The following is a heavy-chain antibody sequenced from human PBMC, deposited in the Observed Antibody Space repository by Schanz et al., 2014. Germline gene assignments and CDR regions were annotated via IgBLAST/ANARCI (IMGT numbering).Heavy chain of an antibody. CDR1: GGSISNANW. D-gene: IGHD5-18*01. J-gene: IGHJ4*02. Sequence: QVQLQESGPGLVKPSGTLSLTCAVSGGSISNANWWSWVRQPPGKGLQWIGEVYHSGGTNYNPSRKSRVTISLDVSKNRSSLRLNSVTAADTAVYYCARSVGMVRRYFDSWGQGNLVTVSS. CDR3: ARSVGMVRRYFDS. CDR2: VYHSGGT. V-gene: IGHV4-4*02.